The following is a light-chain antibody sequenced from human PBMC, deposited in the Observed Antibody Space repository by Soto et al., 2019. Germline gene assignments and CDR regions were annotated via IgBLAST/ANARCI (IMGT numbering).Light chain of an antibody. CDR2: DAS. V-gene: IGKV3-11*01. Sequence: EIVLTQSPATLSLSPGERATLSCRASQSASSYLAWYQQKPGQAPRHLIYDASNRATGIPGRFSGSGSGTDFTLIISSLEPEDFAVYYCQQRSNLPLTFGQGTRLEIK. CDR1: QSASSY. J-gene: IGKJ5*01. CDR3: QQRSNLPLT.